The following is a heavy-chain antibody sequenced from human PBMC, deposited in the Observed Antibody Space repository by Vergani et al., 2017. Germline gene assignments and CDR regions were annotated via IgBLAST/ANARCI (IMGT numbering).Heavy chain of an antibody. V-gene: IGHV1-2*02. J-gene: IGHJ4*02. Sequence: QVQLVQSGAEVKKPGASVKVSCKASGYTFNGYYMHWVRQAPGQGLEWMGWINPNSGGTNYAQKFQGRVTMTRDTSISTAYMELSRLRSDDTAVYYCARRRRYYYDSSGPSDYWGQGTLVTVSS. CDR3: ARRRRYYYDSSGPSDY. D-gene: IGHD3-22*01. CDR2: INPNSGGT. CDR1: GYTFNGYY.